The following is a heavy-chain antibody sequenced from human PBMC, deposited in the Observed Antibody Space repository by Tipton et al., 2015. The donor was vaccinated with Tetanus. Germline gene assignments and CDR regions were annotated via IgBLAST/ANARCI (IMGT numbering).Heavy chain of an antibody. CDR3: TRGGISGDYYSDY. CDR1: GGSFSGYY. V-gene: IGHV4-34*01. CDR2: INPSGGT. Sequence: TLSLTCAVYGGSFSGYYWSWIRQPPGRGLEWIGEINPSGGTNYNPSLESRVTVSVDTSKNQFSLKLNSLTAADTAVYYCTRGGISGDYYSDYWGQGTLVTVSS. J-gene: IGHJ4*02. D-gene: IGHD1-14*01.